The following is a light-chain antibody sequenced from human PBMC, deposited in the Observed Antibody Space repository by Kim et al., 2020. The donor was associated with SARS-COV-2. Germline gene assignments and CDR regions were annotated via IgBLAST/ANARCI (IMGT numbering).Light chain of an antibody. Sequence: GALASSPGDRGTVSCRASQGVSNYLAWYQQKPGQAPRVLIYEASKRAAGIPARFSGSGSGTDFTLTISRLEPGDSAVYFCQQRGSFGQGTRLEIK. J-gene: IGKJ5*01. V-gene: IGKV3-11*01. CDR2: EAS. CDR1: QGVSNY. CDR3: QQRGS.